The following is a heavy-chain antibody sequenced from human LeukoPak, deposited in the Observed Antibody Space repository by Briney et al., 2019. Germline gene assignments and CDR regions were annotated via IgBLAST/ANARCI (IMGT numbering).Heavy chain of an antibody. Sequence: ASVKVSCKASGYTFTGNYIHWVREAPGQGLEWMGWIIPNSGGTNYAQKFQGRVTMTRDTSISTAYMELSRLRSDDTAVYYCARGGGGLQHWGQGTLVTVSS. CDR3: ARGGGGLQH. CDR2: IIPNSGGT. D-gene: IGHD3-10*01. CDR1: GYTFTGNY. J-gene: IGHJ1*01. V-gene: IGHV1-2*02.